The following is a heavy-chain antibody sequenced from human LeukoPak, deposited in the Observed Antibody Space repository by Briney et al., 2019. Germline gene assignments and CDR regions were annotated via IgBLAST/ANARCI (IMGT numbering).Heavy chain of an antibody. Sequence: SETLSLTCTVSGGSISSYYWSWIRQPPGKGLEWIGYIYYSGSTNYNPSLKSRVTISVDTSKNQFPLKLSSVTAADTAVYYCARVESHPLRNAFDIWGQGTMVTVSS. CDR3: ARVESHPLRNAFDI. CDR1: GGSISSYY. V-gene: IGHV4-59*01. D-gene: IGHD1-14*01. J-gene: IGHJ3*02. CDR2: IYYSGST.